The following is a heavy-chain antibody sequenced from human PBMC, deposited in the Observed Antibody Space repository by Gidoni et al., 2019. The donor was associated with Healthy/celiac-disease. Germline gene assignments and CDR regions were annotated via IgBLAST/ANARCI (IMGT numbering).Heavy chain of an antibody. V-gene: IGHV4-34*01. Sequence: QVQLQQWGAGLLKPSETLSLTCAVYGGSFSGYYWSWIRQPPGKGLEWIGEINHSGSTNYNPSLKSRVTISVDTSKNQFSLKLSSVTAADTAVYYCAGGVPAAPPVDYWGQGTLVTVSS. D-gene: IGHD2-2*01. J-gene: IGHJ4*02. CDR2: INHSGST. CDR1: GGSFSGYY. CDR3: AGGVPAAPPVDY.